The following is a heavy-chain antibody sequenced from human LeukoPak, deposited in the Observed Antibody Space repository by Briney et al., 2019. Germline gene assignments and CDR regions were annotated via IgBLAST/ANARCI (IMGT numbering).Heavy chain of an antibody. CDR2: IYTSGST. V-gene: IGHV4-4*07. CDR3: ARTLEPRYYYYYGMDV. CDR1: GGSISSYY. Sequence: PSETLSLTWTVSGGSISSYYWSWIRQPAGKGLEWIGRIYTSGSTNYNPSLKSRVTMSVDTSKNQFSLKLSSVTAADTAVYYCARTLEPRYYYYYGMDVWGQGTTVTVSS. D-gene: IGHD1-1*01. J-gene: IGHJ6*02.